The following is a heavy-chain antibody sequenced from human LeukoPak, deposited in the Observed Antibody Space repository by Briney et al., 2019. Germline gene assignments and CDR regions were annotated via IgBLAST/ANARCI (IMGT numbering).Heavy chain of an antibody. CDR2: ISEDGTKK. CDR3: AKDILPGVGSFDY. Sequence: GGSLRLSCAASGFIFSNSAIHWVRQSPGKGLEGVAFISEDGTKKFYVDSVKDRFTISRDNSKNTLYLQMTSLRPEDTAVYYCAKDILPGVGSFDYWGQGTLVTVSS. D-gene: IGHD2-2*02. CDR1: GFIFSNSA. V-gene: IGHV3-30*02. J-gene: IGHJ4*02.